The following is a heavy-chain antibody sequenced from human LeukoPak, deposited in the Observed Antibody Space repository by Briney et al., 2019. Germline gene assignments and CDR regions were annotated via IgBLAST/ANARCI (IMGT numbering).Heavy chain of an antibody. V-gene: IGHV5-51*01. CDR1: GYSFPCYW. D-gene: IGHD6-19*01. CDR3: ARQGARGWIDY. J-gene: IGHJ4*02. CDR2: IYPGDSDT. Sequence: GQSLTISCKGSGYSFPCYWIGWVRQMPGKGLDWMGIIYPGDSDTRYSPSFQGQVTLSADKSISTAYLQWSSLKASDTAMYYCARQGARGWIDYWGQGTLVTVSS.